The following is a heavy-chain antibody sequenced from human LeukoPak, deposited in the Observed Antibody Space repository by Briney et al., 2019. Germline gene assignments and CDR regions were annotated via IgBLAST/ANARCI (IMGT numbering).Heavy chain of an antibody. CDR3: ARERGYYYDSSGTYVPYYYYGMDV. CDR1: GGSISSYY. V-gene: IGHV4-59*01. D-gene: IGHD3-22*01. J-gene: IGHJ6*02. CDR2: IYYSGST. Sequence: PSETLSLTCTVSGGSISSYYWSWIRQPPGKGLEWIGYIYYSGSTTYNPSLKSRVTISVDTSTNQFSLKLSSVTAADTAVYYCARERGYYYDSSGTYVPYYYYGMDVWGQGTTVTVSS.